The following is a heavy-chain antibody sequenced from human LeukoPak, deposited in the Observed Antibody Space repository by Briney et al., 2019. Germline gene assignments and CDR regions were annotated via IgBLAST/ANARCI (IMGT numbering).Heavy chain of an antibody. CDR2: ISWNSGSI. D-gene: IGHD2-15*01. J-gene: IGHJ4*02. Sequence: GGSLRLSCAASGFTFSSYAMHWVRQAPGKGLEWVSGISWNSGSIGYADSVKGRFTISRDNAKNSLYLQMNSLRAEDTALYYCAKDKERIVVAYYFDYWGQGTLVTVSS. CDR3: AKDKERIVVAYYFDY. V-gene: IGHV3-9*01. CDR1: GFTFSSYA.